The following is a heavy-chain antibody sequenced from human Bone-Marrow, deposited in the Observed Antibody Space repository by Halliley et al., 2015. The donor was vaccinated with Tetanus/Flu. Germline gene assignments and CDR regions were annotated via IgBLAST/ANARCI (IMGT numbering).Heavy chain of an antibody. V-gene: IGHV4-34*12. CDR3: MRAQGPYFNGMDV. Sequence: LRLSCAVNGGSLSGNYWSWIRQPPGKGLEWIGEIIKTGSTDYNPSLKGRVTTSVDTSKNQLSLNLRSVTAADSAVYYCMRAQGPYFNGMDVWGQGTTVTVSS. J-gene: IGHJ6*02. CDR1: GGSLSGNY. CDR2: IIKTGST.